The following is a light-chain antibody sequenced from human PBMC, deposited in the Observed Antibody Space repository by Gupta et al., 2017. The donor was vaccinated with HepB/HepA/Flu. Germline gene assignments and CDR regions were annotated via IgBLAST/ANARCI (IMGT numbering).Light chain of an antibody. CDR1: QSLGSDY. CDR2: RAS. Sequence: EIVLTPSPGTLSLSPGERATISCRASQSLGSDYLAWYQQKPGQSPRLLIYRASTRATGIPDRFSGSASGTEFTLTISRLEPEDFAVYYCQQYGSTLSSFGQGTKLEIK. V-gene: IGKV3-20*01. CDR3: QQYGSTLSS. J-gene: IGKJ2*04.